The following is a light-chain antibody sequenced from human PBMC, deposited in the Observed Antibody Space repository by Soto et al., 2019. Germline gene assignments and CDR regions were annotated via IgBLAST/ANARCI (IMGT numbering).Light chain of an antibody. CDR3: QQTRSGIT. CDR1: LTIDSY. Sequence: DIQLTQSPPSLSATVGDRVTITCRASLTIDSYLNWFQQKPGMAPKLLIYAASKLQSGVPSRFRGSGSGTDFTLTIDTLQPDDFASYYCQQTRSGITFGQGTRLEI. CDR2: AAS. V-gene: IGKV1-39*01. J-gene: IGKJ5*01.